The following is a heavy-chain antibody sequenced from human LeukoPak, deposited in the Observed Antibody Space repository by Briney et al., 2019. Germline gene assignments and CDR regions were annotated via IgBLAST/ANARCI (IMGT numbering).Heavy chain of an antibody. D-gene: IGHD1-14*01. J-gene: IGHJ6*03. CDR3: ARGPPLTYDHTPEGYYHYYMDV. CDR2: IIPIFSTT. V-gene: IGHV1-69*01. CDR1: GGTFSSFA. Sequence: ASVKVSCKTSGGTFSSFAIAWVRQAPGQGLECMAGIIPIFSTTNYAQEFQGRVSLSADESTSTDYMERSSLRSDDTAVYYCARGPPLTYDHTPEGYYHYYMDVWGEGTTVTISS.